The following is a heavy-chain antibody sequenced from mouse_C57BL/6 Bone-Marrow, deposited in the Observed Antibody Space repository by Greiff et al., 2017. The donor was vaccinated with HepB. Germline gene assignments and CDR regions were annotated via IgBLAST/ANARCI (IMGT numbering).Heavy chain of an antibody. CDR2: ISYDGSN. V-gene: IGHV3-6*01. J-gene: IGHJ1*03. D-gene: IGHD1-1*01. CDR1: GYSITSGYY. Sequence: EVKLMESGPGLVKPSQSLSLTCSVTGYSITSGYYWNWIRQFPGNKLEWMGYISYDGSNNYNPSLKNRISITRDTSKNQFFLKLNSVTTEDTATYYCARGGSYYYGSSPSWYFDVWGTGTTVTVSS. CDR3: ARGGSYYYGSSPSWYFDV.